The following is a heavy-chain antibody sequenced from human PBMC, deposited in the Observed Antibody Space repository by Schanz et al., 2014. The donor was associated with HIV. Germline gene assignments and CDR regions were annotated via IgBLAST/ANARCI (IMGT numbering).Heavy chain of an antibody. CDR3: AREVYSGYTWFDP. CDR1: GYTFTDYG. J-gene: IGHJ5*02. CDR2: ISADNGNR. D-gene: IGHD5-12*01. Sequence: QVHLLQSGAEVMKPGASVKVSCKASGYTFTDYGINWVRQAPGQGLEWMGWISADNGNRKYAQKLQGRVTMTTDTSTSTAYMELRSLKSDDTAVYYCAREVYSGYTWFDPWGQGTLVTVSS. V-gene: IGHV1-18*01.